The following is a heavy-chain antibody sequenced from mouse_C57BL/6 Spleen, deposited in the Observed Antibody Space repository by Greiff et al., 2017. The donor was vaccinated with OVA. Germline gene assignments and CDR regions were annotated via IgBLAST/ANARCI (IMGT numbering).Heavy chain of an antibody. CDR3: ARNSGVYYDYDNWYFDV. J-gene: IGHJ1*03. CDR2: IWTGGGT. D-gene: IGHD2-4*01. Sequence: QVQLKQSGPGLVAPSQSLSITCTVSGFSLTSYAISWVRQPPGKGLEWLGVIWTGGGTNYNSALKSRLSISKDNSKSQVFLKMNSLQTDDTARYYCARNSGVYYDYDNWYFDVWGTGTTVTVSS. V-gene: IGHV2-9-1*01. CDR1: GFSLTSYA.